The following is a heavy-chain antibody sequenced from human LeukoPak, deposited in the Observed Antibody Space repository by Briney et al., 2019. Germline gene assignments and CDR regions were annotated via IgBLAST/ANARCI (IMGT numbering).Heavy chain of an antibody. D-gene: IGHD1-26*01. CDR1: GFTVSSNY. CDR3: ARGRAEWELRF. Sequence: GGSLRLSCAASGFTVSSNYMSWVRQAPGKGLEWVAVISYDGSNKYYADSVKGRFTISRDNSKNTLYLQMNSLRAEDTAVYYCARGRAEWELRFWGQGTLVTVSS. J-gene: IGHJ4*02. CDR2: ISYDGSNK. V-gene: IGHV3-30*03.